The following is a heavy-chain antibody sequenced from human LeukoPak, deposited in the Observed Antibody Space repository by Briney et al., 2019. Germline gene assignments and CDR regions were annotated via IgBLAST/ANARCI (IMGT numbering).Heavy chain of an antibody. J-gene: IGHJ4*02. V-gene: IGHV3-21*01. D-gene: IGHD3-3*01. CDR1: GFTFSSYS. Sequence: GGSLRLSCAASGFTFSSYSMNWVRQAPGKGLEWVSSISSSSSYIYYADSVKGRFTISRDNAKNSLYLQMNSLRAEDTAVYYCARAYYDFWSGYSDWGQGTLVTVSS. CDR2: ISSSSSYI. CDR3: ARAYYDFWSGYSD.